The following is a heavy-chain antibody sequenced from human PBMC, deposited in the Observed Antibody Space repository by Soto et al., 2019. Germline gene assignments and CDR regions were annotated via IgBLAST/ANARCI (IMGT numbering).Heavy chain of an antibody. J-gene: IGHJ4*02. CDR2: IIPIFGTA. Sequence: QVQLVQSGAEVKKPGSSGKVSCKASGGTFSSYSINWVRQAPGQGLEWMGEIIPIFGTANYAQKFQGRVTITADDSTSTDYMELSSMRSEDTAVYYCARDGGRHSGGIDSWGQGTLVTVSS. CDR3: ARDGGRHSGGIDS. CDR1: GGTFSSYS. V-gene: IGHV1-69*01. D-gene: IGHD2-15*01.